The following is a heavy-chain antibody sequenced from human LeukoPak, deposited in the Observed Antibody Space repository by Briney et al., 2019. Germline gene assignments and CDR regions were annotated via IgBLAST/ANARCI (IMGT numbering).Heavy chain of an antibody. CDR1: GFTFSSSA. D-gene: IGHD3-3*01. V-gene: IGHV3-23*01. CDR3: ARDLVQGFLEQLVY. J-gene: IGHJ4*02. Sequence: GGSLRLSCAASGFTFSSSAMSWVRQAPGKGLEWVSYIKSSGGSTYYADSVKGRFTISRDNSKNSLYLQMNSLRAEDTAVYYCARDLVQGFLEQLVYWGQGTLVAVSS. CDR2: IKSSGGST.